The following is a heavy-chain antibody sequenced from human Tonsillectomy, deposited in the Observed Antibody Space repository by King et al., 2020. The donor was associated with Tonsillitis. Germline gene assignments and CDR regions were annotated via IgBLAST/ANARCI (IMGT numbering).Heavy chain of an antibody. D-gene: IGHD2-2*01. J-gene: IGHJ5*02. CDR2: IYHSRST. V-gene: IGHV4-38-2*02. Sequence: VQLQESGPGLVKPSETLSLTCAVSGYSISSGYYWGWIRQPPGKGLEWIGSIYHSRSTYYNPSLKSRVTISVDTSKNQFSLKLRSVTAADTAVYYCARDFRSSTRGYIWFDLWGQGTRVTVSS. CDR1: GYSISSGYY. CDR3: ARDFRSSTRGYIWFDL.